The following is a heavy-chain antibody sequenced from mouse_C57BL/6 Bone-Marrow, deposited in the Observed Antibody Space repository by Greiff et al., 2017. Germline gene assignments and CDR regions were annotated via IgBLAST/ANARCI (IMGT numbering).Heavy chain of an antibody. CDR2: ISYSGST. Sequence: ESGPGMVKPSQSLSLTCTVTGYSITSGYDWHWIRHFPGNKLEWMGYISYSGSTNYNPSLKSRISITHDTSKNHFFLKLNSVTTEDTATYYCARRDWGYYFDYWGQGTTLTVSS. V-gene: IGHV3-1*01. J-gene: IGHJ2*01. D-gene: IGHD4-1*01. CDR1: GYSITSGYD. CDR3: ARRDWGYYFDY.